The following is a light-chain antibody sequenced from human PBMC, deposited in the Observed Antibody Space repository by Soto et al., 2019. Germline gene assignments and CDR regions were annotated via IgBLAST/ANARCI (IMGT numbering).Light chain of an antibody. CDR3: LQDYNYPFT. CDR1: QSITRD. V-gene: IGKV1-6*01. Sequence: IQMTQSPSSVSASVGDKVTITCRASQSITRDLNWYQQKPGRAPKILIYSASTLHSAAPSRFSGSGSGTDFTLTISSLQPDDFATYYCLQDYNYPFTFGQGTKLEIK. J-gene: IGKJ2*01. CDR2: SAS.